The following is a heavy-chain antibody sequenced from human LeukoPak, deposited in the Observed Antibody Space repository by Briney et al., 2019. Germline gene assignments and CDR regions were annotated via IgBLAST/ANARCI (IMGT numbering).Heavy chain of an antibody. D-gene: IGHD3-22*01. Sequence: ASVKVSCKASGYTFTSYAMNWVRQAPGQGLEWMGWINTNTGNPTYAQGFTGRFVFSLDTSVSTAYLQISSLKAEDTAVYYCVASVFNYYDSSGYWGQGYYYYMDVWGKGTTVTVSS. CDR3: VASVFNYYDSSGYWGQGYYYYMDV. CDR1: GYTFTSYA. V-gene: IGHV7-4-1*02. J-gene: IGHJ6*03. CDR2: INTNTGNP.